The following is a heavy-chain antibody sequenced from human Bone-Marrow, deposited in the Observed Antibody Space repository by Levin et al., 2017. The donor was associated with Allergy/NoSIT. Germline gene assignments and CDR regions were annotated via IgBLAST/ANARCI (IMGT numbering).Heavy chain of an antibody. V-gene: IGHV3-30*18. J-gene: IGHJ4*02. Sequence: SCAASGFTFSSYGMHWVRQAPGKGLEWVAVISYDGSNKYYADSVKGRFTISRDNSKNTLYLQMNSLRAEDTAVYYCAKDPGGSYFFDYWGQGTLVTVSS. CDR3: AKDPGGSYFFDY. CDR2: ISYDGSNK. D-gene: IGHD1-26*01. CDR1: GFTFSSYG.